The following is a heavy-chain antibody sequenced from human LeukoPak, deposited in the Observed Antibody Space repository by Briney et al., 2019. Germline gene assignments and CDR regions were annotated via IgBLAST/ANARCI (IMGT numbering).Heavy chain of an antibody. CDR3: AKGSSRNHYYMDV. Sequence: GGSLRLSCAASGFTFSSYGMSWVRQAPGKGLEWVSAISGSGGSTYYADSVKGRFTISRDNSKNTLYLQMNSLRAEDTAVYYCAKGSSRNHYYMDVWGKGTTVTISS. CDR1: GFTFSSYG. J-gene: IGHJ6*03. CDR2: ISGSGGST. V-gene: IGHV3-23*01. D-gene: IGHD6-6*01.